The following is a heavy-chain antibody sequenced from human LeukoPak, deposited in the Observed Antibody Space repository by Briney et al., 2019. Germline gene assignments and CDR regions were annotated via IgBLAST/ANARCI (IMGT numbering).Heavy chain of an antibody. V-gene: IGHV4-39*01. J-gene: IGHJ3*02. Sequence: SETLSLTCTVSGGSISSSSYYWGWIRQPPGKGLEWIGSSYYSGSTYYNPSLKSRVTISVDTSKNQFSLKLSSVTAADTAVYYCARQEPRIAAAGRRTPAFDIWGQGTMVTVSS. CDR2: SYYSGST. CDR3: ARQEPRIAAAGRRTPAFDI. CDR1: GGSISSSSYY. D-gene: IGHD6-13*01.